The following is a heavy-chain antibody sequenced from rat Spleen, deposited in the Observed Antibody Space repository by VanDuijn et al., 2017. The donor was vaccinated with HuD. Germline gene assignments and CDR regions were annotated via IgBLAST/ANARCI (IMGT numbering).Heavy chain of an antibody. D-gene: IGHD5-1*01. CDR3: TRNWDY. CDR2: ISTGGGNT. Sequence: EVQLVESGGGLVQPGRSLKISCAASGFIFSDYHLAWVRQAPTKGLEWVASISTGGGNTYYRESVKGRFTISRDNAKSTLYLQMNSLRSEDTATYYCTRNWDYWGQGVMVTVSS. CDR1: GFIFSDYH. J-gene: IGHJ2*01. V-gene: IGHV5-25*01.